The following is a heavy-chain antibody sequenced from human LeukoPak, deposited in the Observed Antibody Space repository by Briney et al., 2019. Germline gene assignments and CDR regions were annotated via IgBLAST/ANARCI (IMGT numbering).Heavy chain of an antibody. CDR3: TSLDYDILTNFDY. V-gene: IGHV3-73*01. CDR1: GFTFSGSA. Sequence: PGGSLRLSCAASGFTFSGSAMQWVRQAAGKGLEWVGRIRSKGNNYATAYAASVKGRFTISRDDSKNTAYLQMSSLKTEDSAVYYCTSLDYDILTNFDYWGQGTLVTVSS. CDR2: IRSKGNNYAT. J-gene: IGHJ4*02. D-gene: IGHD3-9*01.